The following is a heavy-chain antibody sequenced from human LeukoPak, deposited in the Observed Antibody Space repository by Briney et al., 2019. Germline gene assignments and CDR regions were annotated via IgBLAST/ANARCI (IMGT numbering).Heavy chain of an antibody. D-gene: IGHD6-13*01. CDR1: GFTFSSHG. J-gene: IGHJ5*02. V-gene: IGHV3-30*03. Sequence: GGSLRLSCAASGFTFSSHGMNWVRQAPGKGLEWVAVISYDGSNKYYADSVKGRFTISRDNSKNTLYLQMNSLRAEDTAVYYCARDMYSSTLETKYNWFDPWGQGTLVTVSS. CDR3: ARDMYSSTLETKYNWFDP. CDR2: ISYDGSNK.